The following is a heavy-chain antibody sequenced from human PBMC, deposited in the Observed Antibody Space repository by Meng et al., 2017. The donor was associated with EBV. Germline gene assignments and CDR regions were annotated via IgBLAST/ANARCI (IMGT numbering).Heavy chain of an antibody. CDR1: GGPFRHYA. J-gene: IGHJ4*02. D-gene: IGHD3-10*01. V-gene: IGHV1-69*01. CDR2: FLPRLGAP. CDR3: ASESGRGYTPDY. Sequence: QVALVQSAAEVKKPGSSVKVSCKTSGGPFRHYAISWVRQAPGQGLEWLGGFLPRLGAPNYAQKFHGRVKITADESTSTHYMDLSSLRSEDTAIYYCASESGRGYTPDYWGQGTLVTVSS.